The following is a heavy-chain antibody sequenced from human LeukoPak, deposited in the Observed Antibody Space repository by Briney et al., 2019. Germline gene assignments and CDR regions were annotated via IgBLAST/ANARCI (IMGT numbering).Heavy chain of an antibody. CDR3: ARSRDGYNFYYFDY. J-gene: IGHJ4*02. D-gene: IGHD5-24*01. CDR2: ISSSGSTI. V-gene: IGHV3-11*01. Sequence: PGGSLRLSCAAPGFTFSDYYMSWIRQAPGKGLERVSYISSSGSTIYYADSVKGRFAISRDNAKNSLYLQMNSLRAEDTAVYYCARSRDGYNFYYFDYWGQGTLVTVSS. CDR1: GFTFSDYY.